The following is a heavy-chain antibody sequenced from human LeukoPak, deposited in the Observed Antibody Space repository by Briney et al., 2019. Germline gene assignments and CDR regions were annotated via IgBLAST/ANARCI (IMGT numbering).Heavy chain of an antibody. Sequence: PSETLSLTCTVSGGSISSYYWSWIRQPAGKGLEWIGRIYTSGSTNYNPSLTSRVTMSVDTSKNQFSLKLSSVTAADTAVYYCARDIAVAGTGAFDIWGQGTMVTVSS. CDR2: IYTSGST. J-gene: IGHJ3*02. D-gene: IGHD6-19*01. CDR1: GGSISSYY. V-gene: IGHV4-4*07. CDR3: ARDIAVAGTGAFDI.